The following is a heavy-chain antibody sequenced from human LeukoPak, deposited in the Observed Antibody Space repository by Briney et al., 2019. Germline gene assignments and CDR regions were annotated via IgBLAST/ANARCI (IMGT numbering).Heavy chain of an antibody. J-gene: IGHJ5*02. CDR1: GGSISSYY. V-gene: IGHV4-59*01. CDR3: ARVNYDFWSGYVNWLDP. CDR2: IYYSGST. D-gene: IGHD3-3*01. Sequence: SETLSLTCTVSGGSISSYYWSWIRQPPGKGLEWIGYIYYSGSTNYNPSLKSRVTISVDTSKNQFSLKLSSVTAADTAVYYCARVNYDFWSGYVNWLDPWGQGTLVTVSS.